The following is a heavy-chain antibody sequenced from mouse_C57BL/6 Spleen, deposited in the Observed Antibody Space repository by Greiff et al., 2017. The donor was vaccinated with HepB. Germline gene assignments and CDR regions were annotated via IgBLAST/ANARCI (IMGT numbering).Heavy chain of an antibody. CDR1: GYAFSSSW. J-gene: IGHJ4*01. Sequence: QVQLQQSGPELVKPGASVKISCKASGYAFSSSWMNWVKQRPGKGLEWIGRIYPGDGDTNYNGKFKGKATLTADKSSSTAYMQLSSLTSEDSAVYFCARWASSYDYHAMDYWGQGTSVTVSS. CDR3: ARWASSYDYHAMDY. CDR2: IYPGDGDT. V-gene: IGHV1-82*01. D-gene: IGHD1-1*01.